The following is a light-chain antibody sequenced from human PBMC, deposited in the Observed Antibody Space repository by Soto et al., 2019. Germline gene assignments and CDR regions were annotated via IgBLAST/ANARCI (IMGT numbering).Light chain of an antibody. Sequence: DIQMTQSPFSLSASAGDRVTITCRASESITNFLNWYQQKPGKAPHLLIFAASSLQSGVPSRFSGSGYGTDFTLTISSLQPEDFATYYCQQSSTLPYTFGQGTRLEIQ. CDR3: QQSSTLPYT. CDR1: ESITNF. V-gene: IGKV1-39*01. J-gene: IGKJ2*01. CDR2: AAS.